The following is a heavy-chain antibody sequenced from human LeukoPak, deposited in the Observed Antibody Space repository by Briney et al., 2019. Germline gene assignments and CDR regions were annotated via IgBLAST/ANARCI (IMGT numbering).Heavy chain of an antibody. J-gene: IGHJ4*02. CDR2: IIPIFGTA. Sequence: ASVKVSCKASGYTFTSYGISWVRQAPGQGLEWMGGIIPIFGTANYAQKFQGRVTITADESTSTAYMELSSLRSEDTAVYYCARAGCSSTSCYSKGNLFDYWGQGTLVTVSS. CDR3: ARAGCSSTSCYSKGNLFDY. CDR1: GYTFTSYG. D-gene: IGHD2-2*02. V-gene: IGHV1-69*13.